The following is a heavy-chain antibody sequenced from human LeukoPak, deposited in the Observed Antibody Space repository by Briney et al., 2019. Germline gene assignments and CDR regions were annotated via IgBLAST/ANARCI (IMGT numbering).Heavy chain of an antibody. J-gene: IGHJ3*02. Sequence: PSETLSLTCTVSGDSITTTNYYWGWIRQPPGKGLEWIGEINHSGSTNYNPSLKSRVTISVDTSKNQFSLKLSSVTAADTAVYYCARASYSSSYAFDIWGQGTMVTVSS. D-gene: IGHD6-6*01. CDR1: GDSITTTNYY. CDR3: ARASYSSSYAFDI. CDR2: INHSGST. V-gene: IGHV4-39*07.